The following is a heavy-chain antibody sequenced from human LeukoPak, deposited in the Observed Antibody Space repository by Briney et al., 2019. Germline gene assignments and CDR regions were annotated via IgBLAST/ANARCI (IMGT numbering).Heavy chain of an antibody. CDR2: MNPNSGNT. CDR3: AASTVTTWGYYYYGMDV. Sequence: GASVKVSCKASGYTFTSYDINWVRRATGQGLEWMGWMNPNSGNTGYAQKFQGRVTMTRNTSISTAYMELSSLRSEDTAVYYCAASTVTTWGYYYYGMDVWGQGTTVTVSS. CDR1: GYTFTSYD. V-gene: IGHV1-8*01. D-gene: IGHD4-17*01. J-gene: IGHJ6*02.